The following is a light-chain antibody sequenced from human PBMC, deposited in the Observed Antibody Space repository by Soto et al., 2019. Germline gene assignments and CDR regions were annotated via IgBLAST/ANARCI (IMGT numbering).Light chain of an antibody. CDR1: QSVSSSY. V-gene: IGKV3-20*01. CDR3: QQDGSSPLT. Sequence: ELVLTQSPGTLSLSPGERATLSCRASQSVSSSYLAWYQQKPGQAPRLLSYGASSRATGITDRFSGSGSGTDFTLTISRLEPEDFAVYYCQQDGSSPLTFCGGTKVEIK. J-gene: IGKJ4*01. CDR2: GAS.